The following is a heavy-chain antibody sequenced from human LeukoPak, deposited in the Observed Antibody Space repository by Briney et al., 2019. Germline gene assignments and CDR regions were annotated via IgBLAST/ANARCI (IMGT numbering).Heavy chain of an antibody. J-gene: IGHJ4*02. Sequence: ASVKVSCKASGYTFTGYYMHWVRQAPGQGLEWMGWINPNSGGTNYAQKFQGRVTMTRDTSISTAYMELSRLRSDDTAVYYCARGVEGEYCSRGSCYSYPGLVDYWGQGTLVTVSS. CDR2: INPNSGGT. CDR1: GYTFTGYY. CDR3: ARGVEGEYCSRGSCYSYPGLVDY. D-gene: IGHD2-15*01. V-gene: IGHV1-2*02.